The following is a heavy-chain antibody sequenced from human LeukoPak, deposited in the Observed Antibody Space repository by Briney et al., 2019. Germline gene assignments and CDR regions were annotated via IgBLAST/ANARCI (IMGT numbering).Heavy chain of an antibody. CDR2: IWYDGSNK. J-gene: IGHJ6*02. V-gene: IGHV3-33*01. CDR1: GFTFSSYG. CDR3: ARTSTHEFYQLLDYYYYYGMDV. Sequence: GRSLRLSCAASGFTFSSYGMHWVRQAPGKGLEWAAVIWYDGSNKYYADSVKGRFTISRDNSKNTLYLQMNSLRAEDTAVYYCARTSTHEFYQLLDYYYYYGMDVWGQGTTVTVSS. D-gene: IGHD2-2*01.